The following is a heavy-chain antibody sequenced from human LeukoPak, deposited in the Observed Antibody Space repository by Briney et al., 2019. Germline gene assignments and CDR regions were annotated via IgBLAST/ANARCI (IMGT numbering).Heavy chain of an antibody. J-gene: IGHJ4*02. D-gene: IGHD5-24*01. Sequence: PSETPSLTCTVSGGSISSYYWTWIRQPPGKGLEWIGYIYCSGSTNYNPSLKSRVTISVDTSKNQFSLKLSSVTAADTAVYYCARLTRDGYNWVFDYWGQGTLVTVSS. CDR2: IYCSGST. CDR3: ARLTRDGYNWVFDY. CDR1: GGSISSYY. V-gene: IGHV4-59*08.